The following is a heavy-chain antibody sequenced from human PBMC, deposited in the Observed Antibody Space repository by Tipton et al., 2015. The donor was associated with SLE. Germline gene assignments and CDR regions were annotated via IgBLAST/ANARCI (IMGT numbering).Heavy chain of an antibody. V-gene: IGHV3-11*04. Sequence: SLRLSCAASGFTFSDYYMNWIRQPPGKGLEWISYITRSGSTISYADSVKGRFTISRDNAKNSLYLQMNSLRAEDTAVYYCARDGLTAGTFEHWGQGTLVTVSS. CDR3: ARDGLTAGTFEH. CDR2: ITRSGSTI. D-gene: IGHD3/OR15-3a*01. J-gene: IGHJ4*02. CDR1: GFTFSDYY.